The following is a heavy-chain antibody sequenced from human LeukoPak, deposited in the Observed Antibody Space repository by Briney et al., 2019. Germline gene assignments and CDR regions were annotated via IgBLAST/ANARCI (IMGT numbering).Heavy chain of an antibody. Sequence: SETLSLTCAVYGGSFSGYFWTWIRQPPGKGLEWIGEINHSGNTNYAPSLKSRVTISLDTSKNQFSLKLSSVTAADTAVYYCARGDSSSPCYIDYWGQGILVTVSS. CDR3: ARGDSSSPCYIDY. CDR1: GGSFSGYF. V-gene: IGHV4-34*01. CDR2: INHSGNT. D-gene: IGHD6-6*01. J-gene: IGHJ4*02.